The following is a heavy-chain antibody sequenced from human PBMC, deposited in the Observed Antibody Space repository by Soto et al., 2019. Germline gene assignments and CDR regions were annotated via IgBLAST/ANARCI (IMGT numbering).Heavy chain of an antibody. D-gene: IGHD2-21*02. CDR3: ARGVAYCGGDCYPTDY. Sequence: ASVKVSCKASGYPFTSYAMHWVRQAPGQRLEWMGWPNAGNGNTKYSQKFQSRVTISRDTSASTAYMELSSLRSEDTAVYYCARGVAYCGGDCYPTDYWSQGTLVTVS. CDR1: GYPFTSYA. V-gene: IGHV1-3*01. CDR2: PNAGNGNT. J-gene: IGHJ4*02.